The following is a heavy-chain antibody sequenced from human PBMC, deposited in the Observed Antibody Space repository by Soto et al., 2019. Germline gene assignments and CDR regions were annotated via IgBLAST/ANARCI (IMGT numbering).Heavy chain of an antibody. V-gene: IGHV1-8*01. CDR3: ARMQLRFLEWLRIYYYYGMVV. CDR2: MNPNSGNT. CDR1: GYTFTSYD. Sequence: QVQLVQSGAEVKKPGASVKVSCKASGYTFTSYDINWVRQATGQGLEWMGWMNPNSGNTGYAQKFQGRVTMTRNTSISTAYMELRSLRSEDTAVFYCARMQLRFLEWLRIYYYYGMVVWGQGTTVTVSS. J-gene: IGHJ6*02. D-gene: IGHD3-3*01.